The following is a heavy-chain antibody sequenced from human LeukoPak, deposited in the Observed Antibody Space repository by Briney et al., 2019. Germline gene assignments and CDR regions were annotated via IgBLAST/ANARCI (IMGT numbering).Heavy chain of an antibody. J-gene: IGHJ5*02. CDR1: GGSISSYY. Sequence: SETLSLTCTVSGGSISSYYWSWIRQPPGKGLEWIGYIYYSGSTYYNPSLKSRVTISVDTSKNQFSLKLSSVTAADTAVYYCARDMVRGVMPWGQGTLVTVSS. CDR2: IYYSGST. CDR3: ARDMVRGVMP. V-gene: IGHV4-59*12. D-gene: IGHD3-10*01.